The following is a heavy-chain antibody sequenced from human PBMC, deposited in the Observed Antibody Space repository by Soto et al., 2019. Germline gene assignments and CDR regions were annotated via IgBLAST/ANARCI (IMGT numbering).Heavy chain of an antibody. J-gene: IGHJ4*02. CDR3: ANPPPGLTGTRYYFDY. CDR2: ISYDGSNK. Sequence: QVQLVESGGGVVQPGRSLRLSCAASGFTFSSYGMHWVRQAPGKGLEWVAVISYDGSNKYYADSVKGRFTISRDNSKNTLYLQMNSLRAEDTAVYYCANPPPGLTGTRYYFDYWGQGTLVTVSS. D-gene: IGHD7-27*01. CDR1: GFTFSSYG. V-gene: IGHV3-30*18.